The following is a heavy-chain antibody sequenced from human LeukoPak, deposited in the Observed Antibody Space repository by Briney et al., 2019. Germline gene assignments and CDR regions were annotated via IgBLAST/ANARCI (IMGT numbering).Heavy chain of an antibody. V-gene: IGHV3-30-3*01. CDR3: ASAGAPGRNYAGLDY. CDR2: ISYDGINK. J-gene: IGHJ4*02. D-gene: IGHD3-10*01. Sequence: GGSLRPSCAASGFTFSSYAMHWVRQAPGKGLEWVAVISYDGINKYYAVSVKGRFTISRDSSKNTLYLQMNSLRPEDTAVYYCASAGAPGRNYAGLDYWGQGTLVTVSS. CDR1: GFTFSSYA.